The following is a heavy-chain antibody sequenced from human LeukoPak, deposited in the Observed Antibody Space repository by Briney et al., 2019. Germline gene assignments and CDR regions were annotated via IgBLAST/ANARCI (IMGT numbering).Heavy chain of an antibody. J-gene: IGHJ6*02. CDR1: GFSFDDYA. V-gene: IGHV3-30*03. Sequence: GGTLRLSCAASGFSFDDYAMSWVRHPPGKGLEWVAVIPYNGINKNYADSVKGRFTISRDNSKNTLYLQMNSLRAEDTALYYCATEIIRRYNGSRQDGMDVWGQGTTVTVSS. CDR2: IPYNGINK. CDR3: ATEIIRRYNGSRQDGMDV. D-gene: IGHD1-26*01.